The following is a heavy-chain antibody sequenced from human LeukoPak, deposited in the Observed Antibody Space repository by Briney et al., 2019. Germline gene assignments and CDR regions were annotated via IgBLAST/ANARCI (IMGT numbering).Heavy chain of an antibody. CDR1: GYTFTGYY. D-gene: IGHD3-3*01. J-gene: IGHJ6*03. CDR3: ARDTARITIFGVAKYMDV. V-gene: IGHV1-2*02. CDR2: INPNSGGT. Sequence: ASVKVSCKASGYTFTGYYIHWVRQAPGQGLEWMGWINPNSGGTNYAQKFQGRVTMTWDTSISTAYMELSRLRSDDTAVYYCARDTARITIFGVAKYMDVWGKGTTVTVSS.